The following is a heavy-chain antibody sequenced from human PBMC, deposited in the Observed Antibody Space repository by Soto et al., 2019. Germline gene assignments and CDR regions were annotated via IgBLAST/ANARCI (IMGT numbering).Heavy chain of an antibody. CDR3: AREVGATNC. Sequence: QVQLVESGGGVVQPGRSLRLSCAASGFTFSSYAMHWVRQAPGKGLEWVAVISDDGSNKYYADSVKGRFTISRDHSKNTLYLQMNSLRAEDRAVYCCAREVGATNCWGQGTLVTVSA. V-gene: IGHV3-30-3*01. CDR1: GFTFSSYA. J-gene: IGHJ4*02. CDR2: ISDDGSNK. D-gene: IGHD1-26*01.